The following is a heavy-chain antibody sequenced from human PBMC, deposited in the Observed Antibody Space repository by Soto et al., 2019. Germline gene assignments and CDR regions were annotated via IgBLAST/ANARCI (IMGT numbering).Heavy chain of an antibody. CDR2: INPMFGTA. D-gene: IGHD3-22*01. CDR1: GGTFSSFA. J-gene: IGHJ5*02. Sequence: SVKVSCKASGGTFSSFAISWMRQAPGQGLEWMGGINPMFGTADYAQNFQGRVTVTADESTSTAYMELSSLRSEDTAVYYCARDVRYYDSSGYYYSPWGQGTLVTVSS. CDR3: ARDVRYYDSSGYYYSP. V-gene: IGHV1-69*13.